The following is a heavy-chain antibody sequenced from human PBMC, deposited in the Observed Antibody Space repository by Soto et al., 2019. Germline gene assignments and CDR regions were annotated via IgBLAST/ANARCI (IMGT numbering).Heavy chain of an antibody. CDR3: ARGRGFRSGSYYFDY. CDR1: GGTFSSYA. J-gene: IGHJ4*02. Sequence: SVKVSCKASGGTFSSYAISWVRQAPGQGLEWMGGIIPIFGTANYAQRFQGRVTITADKSTSTAYMELSSLRSEDTAVYYCARGRGFRSGSYYFDYWGQGTLVTVSS. V-gene: IGHV1-69*06. D-gene: IGHD1-26*01. CDR2: IIPIFGTA.